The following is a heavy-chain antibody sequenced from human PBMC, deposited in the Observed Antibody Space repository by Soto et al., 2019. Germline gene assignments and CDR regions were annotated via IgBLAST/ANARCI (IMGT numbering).Heavy chain of an antibody. V-gene: IGHV3-30-3*01. D-gene: IGHD2-15*01. CDR3: ARGVCSGGSCYSNYFDY. J-gene: IGHJ4*02. CDR1: GFTFSSYA. Sequence: QVQLVESGGGVVQPGRSLRLSCAASGFTFSSYAMHWVRQAPGKGLEWVAVISYDGSNKYYADSVKGRFTISRDNSKNTLYLQMNSLRAEDTAVYYCARGVCSGGSCYSNYFDYWGQGTLFTVSS. CDR2: ISYDGSNK.